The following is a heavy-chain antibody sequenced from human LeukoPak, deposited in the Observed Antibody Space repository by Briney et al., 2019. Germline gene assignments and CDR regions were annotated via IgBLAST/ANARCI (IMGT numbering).Heavy chain of an antibody. CDR2: IIDVGGT. V-gene: IGHV3-23*01. CDR1: GFTFSSYA. J-gene: IGHJ4*02. Sequence: GGSLRPSCAASGFTFSSYAMSWVRQAPGEGLEWVSGIIDVGGTYYADSVKGRFTISRDSSKNTLYLQMNNLRAEDTATYYCAKDYCRGGNCPLPFFDSWGQGTLVTVSS. D-gene: IGHD2-15*01. CDR3: AKDYCRGGNCPLPFFDS.